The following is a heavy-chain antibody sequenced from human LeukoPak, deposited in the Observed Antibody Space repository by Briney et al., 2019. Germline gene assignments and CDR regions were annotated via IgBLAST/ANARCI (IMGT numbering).Heavy chain of an antibody. CDR1: GYTFTSYG. CDR2: ISAYNGNT. Sequence: ASVKVSCKASGYTFTSYGISWVRQATGQGLEWMGWISAYNGNTNYAQKLQGRVTMTTDTSTSTAYMELRSLRSDDTAVYYCARAVGGLRFLEWFFDYWGQGTLVTVSS. CDR3: ARAVGGLRFLEWFFDY. V-gene: IGHV1-18*01. D-gene: IGHD3-3*01. J-gene: IGHJ4*02.